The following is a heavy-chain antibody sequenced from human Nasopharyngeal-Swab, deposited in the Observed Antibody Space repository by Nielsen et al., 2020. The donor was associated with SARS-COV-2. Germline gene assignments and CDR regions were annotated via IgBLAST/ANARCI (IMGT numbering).Heavy chain of an antibody. CDR1: GFTFSSYS. CDR2: ISSSSYI. J-gene: IGHJ4*02. CDR3: ARDGLRYNRNDDGHYFDY. V-gene: IGHV3-21*01. D-gene: IGHD1-1*01. Sequence: GESLKISCAASGFTFSSYSMNWVRQAPGKGLEWVSSISSSSYIYYADSVKGRFTISRDNAKNSLYLQMNSLRAEDTAVYYCARDGLRYNRNDDGHYFDYWGQGTLVTVSS.